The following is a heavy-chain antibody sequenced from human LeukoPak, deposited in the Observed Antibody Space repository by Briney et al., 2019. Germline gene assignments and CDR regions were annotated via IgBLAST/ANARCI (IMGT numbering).Heavy chain of an antibody. CDR1: GGSISSYY. CDR3: ARVYCSSTSCYIGYFDY. D-gene: IGHD2-2*02. Sequence: KPSETLSLTCTVSGGSISSYYWSWIRQPQGKGLEWIGYIYYSGSTNYNPSLKSRVTISVDTSKNQFSLKLSSVTAADTAVYFCARVYCSSTSCYIGYFDYWGQGTLVTVSS. CDR2: IYYSGST. V-gene: IGHV4-59*01. J-gene: IGHJ4*02.